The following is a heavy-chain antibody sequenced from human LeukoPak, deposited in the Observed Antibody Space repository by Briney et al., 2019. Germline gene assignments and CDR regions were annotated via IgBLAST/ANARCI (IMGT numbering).Heavy chain of an antibody. CDR2: MNPNSGNT. CDR3: AKVSHYYYDSSGYYYFDY. D-gene: IGHD3-22*01. Sequence: ASVKVSCKASGYTFTSYDINWVRQATGQGLEWMGWMNPNSGNTGYAQKFQGRVTMTRNTSISTAYMELSSLRSEDTAVYYCAKVSHYYYDSSGYYYFDYWGQGTLVTVSS. J-gene: IGHJ4*02. V-gene: IGHV1-8*01. CDR1: GYTFTSYD.